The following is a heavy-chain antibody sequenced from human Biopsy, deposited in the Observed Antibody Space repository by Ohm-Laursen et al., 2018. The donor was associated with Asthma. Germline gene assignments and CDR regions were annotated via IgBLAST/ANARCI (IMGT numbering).Heavy chain of an antibody. CDR2: ISYDGSSI. CDR3: AKEGVAGTHIED. V-gene: IGHV3-30*18. Sequence: SLRLSCAASGFTFSSYGMHWVRQAPGKGLEWVAVISYDGSSIYYADSVKGRFTISRDNSKNTLSLQMNSLTAEDTAVYYCAKEGVAGTHIEDWGQGTLVTVSS. J-gene: IGHJ4*02. CDR1: GFTFSSYG. D-gene: IGHD6-19*01.